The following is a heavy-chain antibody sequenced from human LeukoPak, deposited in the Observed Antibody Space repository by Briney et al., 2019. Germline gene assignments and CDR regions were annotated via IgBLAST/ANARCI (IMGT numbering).Heavy chain of an antibody. CDR2: IGGSGDNT. CDR1: GLTFSSYA. Sequence: GGSLRLSCAASGLTFSSYAMSWVRQAPGKGLEWVSSIGGSGDNTCYADSVKDRFSISRDNSKTTVSLQMNSLRAEDTAVYYCAKGRGTAVTSAANYWGQGTLVTVSS. CDR3: AKGRGTAVTSAANY. D-gene: IGHD4-17*01. J-gene: IGHJ4*02. V-gene: IGHV3-23*01.